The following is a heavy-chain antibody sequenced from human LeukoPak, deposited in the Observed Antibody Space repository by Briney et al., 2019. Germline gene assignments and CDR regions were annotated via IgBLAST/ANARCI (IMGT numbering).Heavy chain of an antibody. V-gene: IGHV3-23*01. CDR3: AKMVVPAAILWFDP. J-gene: IGHJ5*02. CDR1: GFTFSSYS. D-gene: IGHD2-2*02. Sequence: GGSLRLSCEASGFTFSSYSMNWVRQAPGKGLEWVSAISGSGGSTYYADSVKGRFTISRDNSKNTLYLQMNSLRAEDTAVYYCAKMVVPAAILWFDPWGQGTLVTVSS. CDR2: ISGSGGST.